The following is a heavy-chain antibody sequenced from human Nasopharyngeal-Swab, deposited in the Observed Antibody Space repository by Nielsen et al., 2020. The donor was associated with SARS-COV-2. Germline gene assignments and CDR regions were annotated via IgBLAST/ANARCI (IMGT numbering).Heavy chain of an antibody. CDR2: IGDKDHNYAT. J-gene: IGHJ4*02. V-gene: IGHV3-73*01. CDR1: GFVFSASA. Sequence: GESLKISCAASGFVFSASAIHWVRQASGKGLEWIGRIGDKDHNYATVYAASLKGRFTISRDDSVNTAYLQMDSLNTEDTALYYCTTDYYFDYWGQGTLVTVSS. CDR3: TTDYYFDY.